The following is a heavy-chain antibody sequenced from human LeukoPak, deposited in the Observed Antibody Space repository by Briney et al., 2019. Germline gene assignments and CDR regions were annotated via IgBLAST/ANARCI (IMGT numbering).Heavy chain of an antibody. CDR1: DDSFSSGDSY. CDR3: ARARPSSKSPKGFDY. D-gene: IGHD2-2*01. J-gene: IGHJ4*02. Sequence: SETLSLTCTVSDDSFSSGDSYWSWIRQPAGRGLEWIGRIYTSGGTNYNPALEGRVTISVDTSKNQFSLKLSTVTAADTAVYYCARARPSSKSPKGFDYWGQGTLVTVSS. V-gene: IGHV4-61*02. CDR2: IYTSGGT.